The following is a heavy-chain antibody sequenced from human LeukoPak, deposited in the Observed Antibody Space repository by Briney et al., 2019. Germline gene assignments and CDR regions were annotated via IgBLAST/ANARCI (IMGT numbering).Heavy chain of an antibody. D-gene: IGHD2-15*01. V-gene: IGHV4-30-4*01. Sequence: SQTLSLTCTVSGGSISSGDYYWSWIRQPPGKGLEWVGYIYYSGCTYYNPSLKSRVTISVDTSKNQFSLNLSSVTAADPAVYYCASGTSSYCSGGSCYPIWGQGTLVTVSS. CDR2: IYYSGCT. CDR3: ASGTSSYCSGGSCYPI. CDR1: GGSISSGDYY. J-gene: IGHJ4*02.